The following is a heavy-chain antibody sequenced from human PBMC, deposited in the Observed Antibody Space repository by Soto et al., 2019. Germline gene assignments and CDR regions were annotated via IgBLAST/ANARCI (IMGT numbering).Heavy chain of an antibody. CDR2: IYYSGRT. D-gene: IGHD4-4*01. CDR3: ARHGSTVTTARFDY. J-gene: IGHJ4*02. Sequence: SSETLSLTCTVSGASVSSSSYYWGWIRQPPGKGLEWIGSIYYSGRTYYKPSLKSRVTIFVDTSKKQFSLKLSSVTATETAVYFCARHGSTVTTARFDYWGQGTLVTVSS. CDR1: GASVSSSSYY. V-gene: IGHV4-39*01.